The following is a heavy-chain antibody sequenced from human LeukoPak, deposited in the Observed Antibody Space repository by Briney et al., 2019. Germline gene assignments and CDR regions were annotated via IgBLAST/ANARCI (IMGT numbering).Heavy chain of an antibody. J-gene: IGHJ5*02. V-gene: IGHV4-34*01. CDR1: GGSFSGYY. D-gene: IGHD3-10*01. Sequence: PSETLSLTCAVYGGSFSGYYRSWIRQPPGKGLEWIGEINHSGSTNYNPSLKSRVTISVDTSKNQFSLKLSSVTAADTAVYYCARAVPHYYGSGSYYKAPRRGWFDPWGQGNLVTVSS. CDR2: INHSGST. CDR3: ARAVPHYYGSGSYYKAPRRGWFDP.